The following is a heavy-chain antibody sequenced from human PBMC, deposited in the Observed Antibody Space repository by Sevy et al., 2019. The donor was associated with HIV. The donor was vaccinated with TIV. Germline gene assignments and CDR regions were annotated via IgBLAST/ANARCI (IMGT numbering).Heavy chain of an antibody. CDR3: ARDKEGSNWFDP. CDR1: GGSFSGYY. D-gene: IGHD3-10*01. V-gene: IGHV4-34*01. J-gene: IGHJ5*02. CDR2: INHSGST. Sequence: SENLSLTCAVYGGSFSGYYWSWIRQPPGKGLEWIEEINHSGSTNYNPSLKSRVTISVDTSKNQFSLKLSSVTAADTAVYYCARDKEGSNWFDPWGQGTLVTVSS.